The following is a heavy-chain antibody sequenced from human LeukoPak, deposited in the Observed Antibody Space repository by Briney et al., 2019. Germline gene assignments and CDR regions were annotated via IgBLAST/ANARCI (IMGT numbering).Heavy chain of an antibody. CDR2: ISSGGGST. D-gene: IGHD4-11*01. J-gene: IGHJ5*02. CDR1: GFTFSSYA. Sequence: GGSLRLPCAASGFTFSSYAMSWVRQAPGKGLEWVSSISSGGGSTYYADSVKGRFTIARDNSKNTLYLQMNSLRAEDAAVYYCVKDRTGNYVAWFVPWGQGTLVTVSS. V-gene: IGHV3-23*01. CDR3: VKDRTGNYVAWFVP.